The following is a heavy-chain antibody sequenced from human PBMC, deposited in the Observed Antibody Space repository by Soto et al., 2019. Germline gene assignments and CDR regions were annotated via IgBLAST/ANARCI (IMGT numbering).Heavy chain of an antibody. D-gene: IGHD3-22*01. CDR1: GGSISSGDYY. V-gene: IGHV4-30-4*01. Sequence: QVQLQESGPGLVKPSQTLSLTCTVSGGSISSGDYYWSWIRQPPGKGLEWIGYIYYSGSTYYNPSLKRRVTISVDTSKNQFSLKLSSVTAADTAVYYCASDRGYYDSSGYYSSGNFDYWGQGTLFTVSS. CDR3: ASDRGYYDSSGYYSSGNFDY. J-gene: IGHJ4*02. CDR2: IYYSGST.